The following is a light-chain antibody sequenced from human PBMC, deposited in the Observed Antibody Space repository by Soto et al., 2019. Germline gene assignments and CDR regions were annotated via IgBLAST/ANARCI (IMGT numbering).Light chain of an antibody. CDR1: GSDVGGYNY. CDR2: EVS. J-gene: IGLJ1*01. V-gene: IGLV2-14*01. Sequence: QSALTQPRSVSGSPGQSVTISCTGTGSDVGGYNYVSWYQQHPGKAPKLMIYEVSNRPSRVSNRFSGSKSGNTASLTISGLQAEDEADYYCSSYTRSSTPYVYGTGTKLTVL. CDR3: SSYTRSSTPYV.